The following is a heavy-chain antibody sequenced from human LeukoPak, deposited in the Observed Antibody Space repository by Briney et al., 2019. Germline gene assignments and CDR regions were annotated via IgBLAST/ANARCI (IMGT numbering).Heavy chain of an antibody. CDR3: ASDARGYSYGYLDY. V-gene: IGHV4-59*01. D-gene: IGHD5-18*01. CDR1: GGSISSYY. J-gene: IGHJ4*02. CDR2: IYYSGST. Sequence: SETLSLTXTVSGGSISSYYWSWIRQPPGKGVEWIGSIYYSGSTNYNPSLKSRVTISVDTSKNQFSLKLSSVTAADTAVYYCASDARGYSYGYLDYWGQGTLVTVSS.